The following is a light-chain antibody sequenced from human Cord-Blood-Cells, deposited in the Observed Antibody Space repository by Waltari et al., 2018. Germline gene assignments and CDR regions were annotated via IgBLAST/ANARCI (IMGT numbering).Light chain of an antibody. CDR3: QSYDSSLSGFWV. CDR1: SSNIGAGYD. J-gene: IGLJ3*02. V-gene: IGLV1-40*01. Sequence: QSVLPQPPSVSGAPGQRVTISCTGSSSNIGAGYDVHWYQQLPGTAPTTLIHGNSNRPSGVPDRFSGSKSGTSASLAITGLQAEDEADYYCQSYDSSLSGFWVFGGGTKLTVL. CDR2: GNS.